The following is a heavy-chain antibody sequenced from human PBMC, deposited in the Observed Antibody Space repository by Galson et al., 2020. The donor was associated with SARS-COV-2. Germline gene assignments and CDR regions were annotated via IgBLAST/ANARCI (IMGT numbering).Heavy chain of an antibody. CDR1: GSTFNAFW. J-gene: IGHJ4*02. CDR2: IKGDGSET. V-gene: IGHV3-7*01. CDR3: SGEGWQGGY. D-gene: IGHD6-19*01. Sequence: GGSLRLSCEVSGSTFNAFWMSWFRQAPGKGLEWVANIKGDGSETNYADFVKGRFSISRDNAANLLYLQMNSLRVEDSAVYYCSGEGWQGGYWGQGTRVTVSS.